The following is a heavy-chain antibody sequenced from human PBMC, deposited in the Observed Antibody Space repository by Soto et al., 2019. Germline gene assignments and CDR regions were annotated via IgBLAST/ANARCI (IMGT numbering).Heavy chain of an antibody. D-gene: IGHD1-7*01. J-gene: IGHJ6*02. Sequence: QVTLKESGPVLVKPTETLTLTCTVSGFSLSNARMGVSWIRQPPGKALEWLAHIFSNDEKSYSTSLKSRLTSSKVTSKSQVVLTMPHMYPVDTATYYCARIVYYGNYIRSYYGMDVWGQGTTVIVSS. V-gene: IGHV2-26*01. CDR2: IFSNDEK. CDR1: GFSLSNARMG. CDR3: ARIVYYGNYIRSYYGMDV.